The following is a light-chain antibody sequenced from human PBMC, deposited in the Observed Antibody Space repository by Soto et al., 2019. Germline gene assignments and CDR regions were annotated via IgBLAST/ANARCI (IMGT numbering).Light chain of an antibody. CDR3: QVWDSGSAQGV. J-gene: IGLJ3*02. V-gene: IGLV3-21*01. CDR2: SDT. Sequence: SYELTQPPSVGVAPGKTASISCGGNDIGSKGVHWYQQKPGQSPVLVIYSDTDLPPVIPERFTGSNSANLATRTISGVEAGDEADYYCQVWDSGSAQGVFGGGTTVTAL. CDR1: DIGSKG.